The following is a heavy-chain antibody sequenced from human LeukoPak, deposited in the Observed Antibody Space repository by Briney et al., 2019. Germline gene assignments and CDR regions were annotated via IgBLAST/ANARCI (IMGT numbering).Heavy chain of an antibody. CDR3: ARDDYDFWSGYYTGLDY. J-gene: IGHJ4*02. CDR1: GYTFTTYA. Sequence: GASVKVSCKTSGYTFTTYAIHWVRQAPGQRLEWMGLINADDGNTRYSQRFQGRVTITRDTSANTAYMELSSLRFEDTAVYYCARDDYDFWSGYYTGLDYWGQGTLVTVSS. CDR2: INADDGNT. D-gene: IGHD3-3*01. V-gene: IGHV1-3*01.